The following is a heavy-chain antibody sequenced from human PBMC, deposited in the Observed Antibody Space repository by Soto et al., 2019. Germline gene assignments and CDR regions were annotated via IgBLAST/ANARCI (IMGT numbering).Heavy chain of an antibody. D-gene: IGHD4-17*01. Sequence: GWSLRHSCAASGFTFSTYAMSWVRQAPGKGLEWVSAISGSVSGGRIDTHYADSVKGRFTISRDNSIDTLYLQTNSLRTEDAAVYYSPRHRGYGVFDGYDIRGQGAMATVSS. J-gene: IGHJ3*02. CDR3: PRHRGYGVFDGYDI. V-gene: IGHV3-23*01. CDR2: ISGSVSGGRIDT. CDR1: GFTFSTYA.